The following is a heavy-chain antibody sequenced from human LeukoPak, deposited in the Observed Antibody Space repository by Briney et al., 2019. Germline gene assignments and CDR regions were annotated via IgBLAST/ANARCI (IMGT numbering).Heavy chain of an antibody. CDR1: GYTFTSYD. D-gene: IGHD3-10*01. Sequence: ASVKVSCKASGYTFTSYDINWVRQATGQGLEWMGWMNPNSGNTGYAQKFQGRVTMTRDTSISTAYMELSRLRSDDTAVYYCVRDRLLWFGELSYGMDVWGQGTTVTVSS. V-gene: IGHV1-8*01. CDR2: MNPNSGNT. CDR3: VRDRLLWFGELSYGMDV. J-gene: IGHJ6*02.